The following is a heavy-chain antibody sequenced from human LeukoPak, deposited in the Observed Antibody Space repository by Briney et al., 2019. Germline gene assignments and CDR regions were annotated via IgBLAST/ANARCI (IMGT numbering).Heavy chain of an antibody. Sequence: SQTLSLTCTVSGYAITSGGFSWNWIRQSPGKGLEWIGCIYDRGPAYYNPSLKSRFTISVDRPKNQFFLNVTSLTAADTAVYYCASGLWFGEPQPNYYYGMDVWGQGTTVTVSS. CDR2: IYDRGPA. CDR3: ASGLWFGEPQPNYYYGMDV. D-gene: IGHD3-10*01. CDR1: GYAITSGGFS. V-gene: IGHV4-30-2*06. J-gene: IGHJ6*02.